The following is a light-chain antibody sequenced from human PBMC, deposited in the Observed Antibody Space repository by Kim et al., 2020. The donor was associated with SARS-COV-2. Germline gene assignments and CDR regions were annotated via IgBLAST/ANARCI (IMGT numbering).Light chain of an antibody. CDR1: NIGSKN. V-gene: IGLV3-21*04. CDR2: YDS. Sequence: SYELTQPPSVSVAPGKTARITCGGNNIGSKNVHWYQQKPGQAPVVVIYYDSDRPSGIPERFSGSNSGNTATLTISRVEAGDEAEYYCQVWDSSSDHWVFGGGTQLTVL. J-gene: IGLJ3*02. CDR3: QVWDSSSDHWV.